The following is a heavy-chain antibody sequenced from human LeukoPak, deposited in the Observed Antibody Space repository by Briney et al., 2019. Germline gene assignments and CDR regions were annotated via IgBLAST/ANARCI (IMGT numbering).Heavy chain of an antibody. CDR2: IYPGDSHT. D-gene: IGHD6-19*01. CDR3: ARLGPDSGLRD. Sequence: GESLKISCKASGYAFTSYWIGWVRRMPGKDLECMGIIYPGDSHTTYSPSFQCQVTISADKSISTAYLHWSSLKASDTAMYYCARLGPDSGLRDWGQGTLVTVSS. V-gene: IGHV5-51*01. J-gene: IGHJ4*02. CDR1: GYAFTSYW.